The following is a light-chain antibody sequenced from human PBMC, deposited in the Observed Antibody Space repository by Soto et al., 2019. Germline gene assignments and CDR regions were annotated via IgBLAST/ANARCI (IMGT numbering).Light chain of an antibody. CDR3: QQYNSYPIT. J-gene: IGKJ5*01. CDR2: DAS. CDR1: QSILNW. Sequence: DIQMTQSPSTLSASVGDRVTITCRASQSILNWLAWYQQKPGKAPKLLIYDASNLESGVPSRFSGSGSETEFTLTISSLQPDDFATYYCQQYNSYPITFGQGTRLEIK. V-gene: IGKV1-5*01.